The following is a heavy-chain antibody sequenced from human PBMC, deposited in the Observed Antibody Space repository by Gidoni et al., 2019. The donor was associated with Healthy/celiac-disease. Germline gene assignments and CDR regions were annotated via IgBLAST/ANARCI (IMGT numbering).Heavy chain of an antibody. V-gene: IGHV3-21*01. Sequence: EVQLVESGGGLVKPGGSLRLSCAASGFTLRSYSMNWVRQAPGKGLEWVSSISSSSSYIYYADSVKGRFTISRDNAKNSLYLQMNSLRAEDTAVYYCARARYSDSGKRSWVDYWGQGTLVTVSS. CDR1: GFTLRSYS. J-gene: IGHJ4*02. D-gene: IGHD5-12*01. CDR3: ARARYSDSGKRSWVDY. CDR2: ISSSSSYI.